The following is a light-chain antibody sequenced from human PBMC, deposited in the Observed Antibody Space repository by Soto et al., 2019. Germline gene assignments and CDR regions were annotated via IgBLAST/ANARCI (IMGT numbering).Light chain of an antibody. CDR3: LQDYTYPRT. J-gene: IGKJ1*01. Sequence: AIQMTQSPSSLSASVGDRVSITCRASQGIRNDLAWYQQRPGAAPKLLIFASSNLQTGVPSRFRGSGPGTDFTLTISSLLPDDFATYYCLQDYTYPRTFGQGTKVEI. CDR2: ASS. V-gene: IGKV1-6*01. CDR1: QGIRND.